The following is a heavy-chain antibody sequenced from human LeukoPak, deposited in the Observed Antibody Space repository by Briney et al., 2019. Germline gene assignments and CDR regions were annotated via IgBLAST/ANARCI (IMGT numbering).Heavy chain of an antibody. D-gene: IGHD6-25*01. CDR3: ARAATQAYYQYGMDV. Sequence: ASVKVSCKASGYTFTSYGISWVRQAPGQGLEWMGWISAYNGNTNYAQKLQGRVTMTTDTSTSTAYMELSSLRSEDTAVYYCARAATQAYYQYGMDVWGQGTTVTVSS. CDR1: GYTFTSYG. V-gene: IGHV1-18*01. J-gene: IGHJ6*02. CDR2: ISAYNGNT.